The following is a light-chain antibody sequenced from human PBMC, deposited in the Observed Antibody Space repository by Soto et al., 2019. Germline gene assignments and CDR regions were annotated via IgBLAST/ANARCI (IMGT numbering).Light chain of an antibody. CDR3: CSYAGSSTLV. CDR2: DVS. CDR1: SSDVGGYTY. J-gene: IGLJ2*01. Sequence: QSALTQPRSVSGSPGQSVSISCTGTSSDVGGYTYVSWYQQHPGKAPKVMIYDVSKRPSGVPDRFSGSKSGNTASLTISGLQSEDEADYYCCSYAGSSTLVFGGGTKLTVL. V-gene: IGLV2-11*01.